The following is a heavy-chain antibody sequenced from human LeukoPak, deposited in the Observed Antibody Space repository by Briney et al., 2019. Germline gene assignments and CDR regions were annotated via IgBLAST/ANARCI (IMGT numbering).Heavy chain of an antibody. CDR3: ARHSTTVTTFVY. Sequence: SETLSLTCTVSGGSISSSSYYWGWIRQPPGKELEWIGSIYYSGSTYYNPSLESRVTISVDTSKNQFSLKLSSVTAADTAVYYCARHSTTVTTFVYWGQGTLVTVSS. CDR1: GGSISSSSYY. J-gene: IGHJ4*02. D-gene: IGHD4-17*01. CDR2: IYYSGST. V-gene: IGHV4-39*01.